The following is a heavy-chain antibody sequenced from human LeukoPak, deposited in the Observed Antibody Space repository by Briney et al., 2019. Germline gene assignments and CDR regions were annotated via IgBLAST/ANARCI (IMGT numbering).Heavy chain of an antibody. CDR1: GGSFSGYY. CDR2: INHSGST. V-gene: IGHV4-34*01. J-gene: IGHJ4*02. CDR3: ARRRGGSCYDY. D-gene: IGHD2-15*01. Sequence: PSETLSLTCAVYGGSFSGYYWSWIRQPPGKGLEWIGEINHSGSTNYNPSLKSRVTISVDTSKNQFSLKLSSVTAADTAVYYCARRRGGSCYDYWGLGTLVTVSS.